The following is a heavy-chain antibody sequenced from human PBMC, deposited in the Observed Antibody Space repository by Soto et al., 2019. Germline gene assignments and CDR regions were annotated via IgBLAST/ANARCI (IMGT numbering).Heavy chain of an antibody. CDR2: IYYSGST. J-gene: IGHJ5*02. CDR1: GGSISSSSYY. V-gene: IGHV4-39*01. CDR3: ARPSVLRFLEWWFDP. Sequence: SETLSLTCTVSGGSISSSSYYWGWIRQPPGKGLEWIGSIYYSGSTYYNPSLKSRVTISVDTSKNQFSLKLSSVTAADTAVYYCARPSVLRFLEWWFDPWGQGTLVTVSS. D-gene: IGHD3-3*01.